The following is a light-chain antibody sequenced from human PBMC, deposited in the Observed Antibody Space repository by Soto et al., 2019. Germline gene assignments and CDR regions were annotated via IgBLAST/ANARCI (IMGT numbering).Light chain of an antibody. Sequence: DIQMTQSPSTLSASVGDRVTITCRASQSISSWLAWYQQKPGKAPKLLIYAASTLQSGVPSRFSGSGSGTDFTLTISSLQPEEFATYYCQQLNSYPLTVGGGTKVDNK. CDR3: QQLNSYPLT. V-gene: IGKV1-5*01. CDR2: AAS. J-gene: IGKJ4*01. CDR1: QSISSW.